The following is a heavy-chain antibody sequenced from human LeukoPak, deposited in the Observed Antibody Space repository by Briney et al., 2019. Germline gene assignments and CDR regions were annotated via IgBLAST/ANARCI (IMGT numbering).Heavy chain of an antibody. J-gene: IGHJ4*02. Sequence: PSQTLSLTCTVSGGSISSGDYYRSWIRQPPGKGLEWIGYIYYSGSTYYNPSLKSRVTISVDTSKNQFSLKLSSVTAADTAVYYCARAFGVVIGDYWGQGTLVTVSS. CDR1: GGSISSGDYY. D-gene: IGHD3-3*01. V-gene: IGHV4-30-4*08. CDR3: ARAFGVVIGDY. CDR2: IYYSGST.